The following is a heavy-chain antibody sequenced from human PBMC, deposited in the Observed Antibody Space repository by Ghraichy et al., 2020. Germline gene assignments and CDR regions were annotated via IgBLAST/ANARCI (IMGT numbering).Heavy chain of an antibody. J-gene: IGHJ2*01. Sequence: ISYDGSNKYYADSVKGRFTISRDNSKNTLFLQMNSLRAEDTAVYYCVKDKYDLPFYARSWYFDLWGRGTLVTVSS. D-gene: IGHD3-3*01. V-gene: IGHV3-30*18. CDR2: ISYDGSNK. CDR3: VKDKYDLPFYARSWYFDL.